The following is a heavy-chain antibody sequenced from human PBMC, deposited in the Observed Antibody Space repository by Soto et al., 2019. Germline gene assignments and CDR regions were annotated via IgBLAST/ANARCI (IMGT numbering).Heavy chain of an antibody. V-gene: IGHV3-33*01. CDR1: GFTFSTYG. CDR3: VRDSGLYGLDV. J-gene: IGHJ6*02. CDR2: IWHDGNRK. Sequence: QVQLVESGGGVVQPGRSRRLSCVVSGFTFSTYGMHWVRQAPGKGLEWVAVIWHDGNRKYYVDSVKGRFTISRDDSENTLRLQMNSLRVEDTVVYYCVRDSGLYGLDVWGQGTTVTVSS. D-gene: IGHD3-10*01.